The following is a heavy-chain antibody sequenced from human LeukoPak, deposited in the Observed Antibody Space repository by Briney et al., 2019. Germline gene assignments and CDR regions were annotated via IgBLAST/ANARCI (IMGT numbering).Heavy chain of an antibody. V-gene: IGHV1-69*13. J-gene: IGHJ4*02. D-gene: IGHD6-13*01. CDR2: IIPIFGTA. CDR3: ARGEDEEQQLSPFDY. Sequence: SVKVSCKASGGTFSGYAISWLRQAPGQGLEWMGGIIPIFGTANYAQKFQGRVTITADESTSTAYMELSSLRSEDTAVYYCARGEDEEQQLSPFDYWGQGTLVTVSS. CDR1: GGTFSGYA.